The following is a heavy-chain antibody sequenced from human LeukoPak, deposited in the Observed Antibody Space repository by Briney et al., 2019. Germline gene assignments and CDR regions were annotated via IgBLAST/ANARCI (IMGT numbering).Heavy chain of an antibody. Sequence: GRSLRLSCAAPGFTFSNYAIHWVRQAPGKGLEWVAVISYDGSYKLYADSVKGRSTIPRDNSKNTLYLQMNSLRADDTAAYYCARDRYYDVLGRDAFDLWGQGTMVTVSS. J-gene: IGHJ3*01. D-gene: IGHD3-3*01. CDR1: GFTFSNYA. CDR2: ISYDGSYK. V-gene: IGHV3-30-3*01. CDR3: ARDRYYDVLGRDAFDL.